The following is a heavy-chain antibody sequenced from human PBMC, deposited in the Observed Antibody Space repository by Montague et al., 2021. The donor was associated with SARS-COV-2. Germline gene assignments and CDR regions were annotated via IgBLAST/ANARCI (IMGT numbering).Heavy chain of an antibody. CDR3: ARGAGYSSSWYLALDI. Sequence: SETLSLTCTVSSGSISSYYWSWIRQPPGKGLEWIGYIYYSGSTNYNPSLKSRVTISVDTSKNQFSLKLSSVTAADTAVYYCARGAGYSSSWYLALDIWGQGTMVTVSS. CDR2: IYYSGST. CDR1: SGSISSYY. V-gene: IGHV4-59*01. D-gene: IGHD6-13*01. J-gene: IGHJ3*02.